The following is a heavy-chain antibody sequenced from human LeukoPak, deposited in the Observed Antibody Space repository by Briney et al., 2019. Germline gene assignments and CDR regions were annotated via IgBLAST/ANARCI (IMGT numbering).Heavy chain of an antibody. CDR1: GYSFTAFY. D-gene: IGHD5-18*01. Sequence: ASVKVSCKTSGYSFTAFYIHWVRQAPGQGLEWMGWIHPRRGDTNYAQKLQGRVTMTTDTSTSTAYMELRSLRSDDTAVYYCARGPRFDRRGYSYGYWVTEDYWGQGTLVTVSS. J-gene: IGHJ4*02. CDR3: ARGPRFDRRGYSYGYWVTEDY. V-gene: IGHV1-2*02. CDR2: IHPRRGDT.